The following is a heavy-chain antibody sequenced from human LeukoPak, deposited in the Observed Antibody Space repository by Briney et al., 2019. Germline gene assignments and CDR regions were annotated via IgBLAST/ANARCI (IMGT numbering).Heavy chain of an antibody. J-gene: IGHJ5*02. CDR3: ATARAFLTERDP. CDR2: FDPEDGET. V-gene: IGHV1-24*01. CDR1: GYTLTELS. D-gene: IGHD3-9*01. Sequence: GASVKVSCKVSGYTLTELSMHWVRQAPGKGLEWMGGFDPEDGETIYAQKFQGRVTMTEDTYTDTAYMELSSLRSEDTAVYYCATARAFLTERDPWGQGTLVTVSS.